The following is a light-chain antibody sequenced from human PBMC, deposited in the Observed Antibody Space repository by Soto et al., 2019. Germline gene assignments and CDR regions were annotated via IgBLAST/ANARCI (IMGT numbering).Light chain of an antibody. CDR2: DAS. J-gene: IGKJ1*01. V-gene: IGKV1-5*01. Sequence: DIQMTQSPSTLSASVGDRVTITCRSSQSISSWLAWYQQKPGEAPKLLIYDASTLKSGVPSRFSGTGSGTEFTLTISSLQPDDFATYYCQQYNNYSGTFGQGTKVEIK. CDR1: QSISSW. CDR3: QQYNNYSGT.